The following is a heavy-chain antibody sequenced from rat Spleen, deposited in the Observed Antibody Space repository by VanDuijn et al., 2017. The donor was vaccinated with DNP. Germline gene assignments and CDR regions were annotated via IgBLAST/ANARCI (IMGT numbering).Heavy chain of an antibody. CDR1: GLIFTNYG. D-gene: IGHD1-11*01. J-gene: IGHJ3*01. CDR2: INAGSGQT. Sequence: EVQLMESGGGLVQPGGSLKLSCTASGLIFTNYGMAWVRQTPTRGLEWVAVINAGSGQTYYRDSVKGRFTVSRDNAKSTLYLQMDSLRSEDTATYYCARHEGWGQGTLVTVSS. CDR3: ARHEG. V-gene: IGHV5S13*01.